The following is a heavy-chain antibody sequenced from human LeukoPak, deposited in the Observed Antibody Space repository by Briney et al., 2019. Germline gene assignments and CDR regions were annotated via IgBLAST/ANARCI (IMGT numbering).Heavy chain of an antibody. D-gene: IGHD3-22*01. J-gene: IGHJ4*02. CDR1: GGSISSGGYY. CDR3: ARAGGYYDSSGYYYLDY. Sequence: PSETLSLTCTVSGGSISSGGYYWSWIRQHPGKGLEWIGCIYYSESTNYNPSLKSRVTISVDTSKNQFSLKLSSVTAADTAVYYCARAGGYYDSSGYYYLDYWGQGTLVTVSS. V-gene: IGHV4-61*08. CDR2: IYYSEST.